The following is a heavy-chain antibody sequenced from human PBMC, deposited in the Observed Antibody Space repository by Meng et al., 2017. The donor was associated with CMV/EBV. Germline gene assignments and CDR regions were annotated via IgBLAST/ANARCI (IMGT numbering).Heavy chain of an antibody. Sequence: GGSLRLSCAASGFTFNNYGMRWVRQAPGKGLEWVAFIRYDGSVEYHADSVKGRFTISRDKGKSTLFLQMNSLRPEDTAVYYCAKETVDVDSGMDVWGQGATVTVSS. D-gene: IGHD5-12*01. CDR2: IRYDGSVE. V-gene: IGHV3-30*02. CDR1: GFTFNNYG. CDR3: AKETVDVDSGMDV. J-gene: IGHJ6*02.